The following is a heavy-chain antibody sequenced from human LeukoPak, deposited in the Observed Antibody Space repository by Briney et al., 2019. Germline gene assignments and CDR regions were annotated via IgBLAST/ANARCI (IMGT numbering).Heavy chain of an antibody. J-gene: IGHJ3*02. CDR1: GFTFSSYA. CDR2: ISGSGGST. Sequence: PGGSLRLSCAASGFTFSSYAMSWVRQAPGKGLEWVSAISGSGGSTYYADSVKVRFTISRYNSKNTLYLQMNSLTAEDTAVYYCAKPARVRRYCSTTSCYEDPFDIWGQGTMVTVSS. CDR3: AKPARVRRYCSTTSCYEDPFDI. V-gene: IGHV3-23*01. D-gene: IGHD2-2*01.